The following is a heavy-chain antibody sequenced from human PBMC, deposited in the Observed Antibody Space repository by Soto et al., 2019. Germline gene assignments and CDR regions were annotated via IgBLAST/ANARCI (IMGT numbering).Heavy chain of an antibody. Sequence: PGGSLRLSCAASGFTFSSYAMHWVRQAPGKGLEWVAVISYDGSNKYYADSVKGRFTISRDNSKNTLYLQMNSLRAEDTAVYYCARVLEGWNYVLNLDYWGQGTLVTVSS. D-gene: IGHD1-7*01. CDR3: ARVLEGWNYVLNLDY. V-gene: IGHV3-30-3*01. CDR1: GFTFSSYA. J-gene: IGHJ4*02. CDR2: ISYDGSNK.